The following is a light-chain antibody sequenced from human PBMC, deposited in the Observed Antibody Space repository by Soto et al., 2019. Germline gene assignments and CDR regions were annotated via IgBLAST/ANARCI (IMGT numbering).Light chain of an antibody. J-gene: IGKJ1*01. CDR2: AAS. CDR3: LQDYSYPRT. Sequence: AIQMTQSPSSLSASVGDRVTITCRASQGIRNDLGWYKQKPGKAPKLLIYAASSLQSGVPSRFSGSGSGPNFTPTISSLQPEDFATYYCLQDYSYPRTFGQGTNVEIK. V-gene: IGKV1-6*01. CDR1: QGIRND.